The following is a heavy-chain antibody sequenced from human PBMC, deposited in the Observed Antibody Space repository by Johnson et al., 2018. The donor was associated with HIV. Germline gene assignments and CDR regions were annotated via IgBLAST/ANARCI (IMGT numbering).Heavy chain of an antibody. V-gene: IGHV3-33*03. CDR3: AKDRGSPGIPAAFDI. CDR2: IWYDGNNK. D-gene: IGHD1-26*01. Sequence: QVQLVESGGGVVQPGGSLRLSCAASGFTFSFYGMHWVRQAPGKGLEWVAVIWYDGNNKYYADSVKGRFTISRDNSKNTLYLQMNSLRAEDTAVYYCAKDRGSPGIPAAFDIWGQGTMVTVSS. CDR1: GFTFSFYG. J-gene: IGHJ3*02.